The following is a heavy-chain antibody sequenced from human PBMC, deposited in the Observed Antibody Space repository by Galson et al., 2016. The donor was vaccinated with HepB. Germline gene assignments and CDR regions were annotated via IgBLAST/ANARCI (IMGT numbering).Heavy chain of an antibody. CDR2: INTNTGNP. CDR1: GYTFTTYG. Sequence: SVKVSCKASGYTFTTYGINWVRQAPGQGLEWMGWINTNTGNPTYAQGFTGHFVFSLDTSVTTAYLQISSLKAADTAVYYCAREDGGYERVRGKYYYYGMDVWGQGTTVTVSS. CDR3: AREDGGYERVRGKYYYYGMDV. J-gene: IGHJ6*02. V-gene: IGHV7-4-1*02. D-gene: IGHD5-12*01.